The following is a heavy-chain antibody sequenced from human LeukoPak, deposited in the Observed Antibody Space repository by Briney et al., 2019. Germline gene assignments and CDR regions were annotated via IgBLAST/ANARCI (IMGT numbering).Heavy chain of an antibody. CDR2: IRSKANSYAT. D-gene: IGHD5-18*01. Sequence: GGSLRLSCAASGFTFSSYSMNWVRQASGKGLEWVGRIRSKANSYATAYAASVKGRFTISRDDSKNTAYLQMNSLKTEDTAVYYCTREYTAMDKYYYYYYMDVWGKGTTVTVSS. V-gene: IGHV3-73*01. J-gene: IGHJ6*03. CDR3: TREYTAMDKYYYYYYMDV. CDR1: GFTFSSYS.